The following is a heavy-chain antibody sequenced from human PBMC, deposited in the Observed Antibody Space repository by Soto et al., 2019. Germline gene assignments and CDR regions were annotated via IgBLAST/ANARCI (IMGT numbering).Heavy chain of an antibody. CDR2: INNDGTTT. V-gene: IGHV3-74*01. CDR3: AKGNSWSPALVLDI. Sequence: GGSLRLSCADSGFTFRSSWMHWVRQAPGKGLVWVSHINNDGTTTAYADSVKGRFTTSRDNSKNTLYLQMNSLRAEDTAVYYCAKGNSWSPALVLDIWGQGTMVTVSS. D-gene: IGHD1-7*01. J-gene: IGHJ3*02. CDR1: GFTFRSSW.